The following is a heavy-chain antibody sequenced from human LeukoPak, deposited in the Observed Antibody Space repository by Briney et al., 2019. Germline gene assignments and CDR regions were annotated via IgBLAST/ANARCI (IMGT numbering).Heavy chain of an antibody. CDR1: GFTFSSYG. Sequence: GGSLRLSCAASGFTFSSYGMHWVRQAPGKGLEGVAGIWYDGNNKYYADSVKGRFTISRDNSKNTLYLQMNSLRAEDTAVYYCVKDQYYDSSGYYFDYWGQGTLVTVSS. CDR3: VKDQYYDSSGYYFDY. CDR2: IWYDGNNK. J-gene: IGHJ4*02. D-gene: IGHD3-22*01. V-gene: IGHV3-33*06.